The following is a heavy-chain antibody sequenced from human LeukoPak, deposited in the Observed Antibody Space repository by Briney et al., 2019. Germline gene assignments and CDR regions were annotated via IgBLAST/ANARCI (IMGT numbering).Heavy chain of an antibody. CDR1: GFTFSTYW. J-gene: IGHJ4*02. Sequence: GGSPRLSCAGSGFTFSTYWMTWVRQAPGKGLEWVANINPDGSAKHFADSVKGRFTISRDNAKNSLFLQMNSLRAEDTAVYYCARVEEVRGGITSFDYWGQGTLVTVSS. D-gene: IGHD3-10*01. CDR2: INPDGSAK. CDR3: ARVEEVRGGITSFDY. V-gene: IGHV3-7*05.